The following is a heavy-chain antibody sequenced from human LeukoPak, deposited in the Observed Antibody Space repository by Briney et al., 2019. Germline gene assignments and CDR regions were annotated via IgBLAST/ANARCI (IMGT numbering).Heavy chain of an antibody. CDR1: GGSISSGGYY. V-gene: IGHV3-53*01. J-gene: IGHJ3*02. CDR2: IYSGGSI. Sequence: LSLTCTVSGGSISSGGYYWSWIRQPPGKGLEWVSVIYSGGSIYYADSVKGRFTISRDNSRNTLYLQMNSLRAEDTAVYYCARALNGFDIWGPGTLVTVSS. CDR3: ARALNGFDI.